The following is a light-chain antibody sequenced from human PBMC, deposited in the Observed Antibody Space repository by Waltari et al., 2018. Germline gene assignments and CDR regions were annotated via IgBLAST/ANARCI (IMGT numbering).Light chain of an antibody. Sequence: EIVLTQSPATLSLSPGERVTLSCRASQSVSGYLAWYQQKPGQAPRLLIYAASNRAIGIPARFSGSGSGTYFTLTISSLEPEDFAVYYCQQRTNWPPTFGGGTKVEIK. J-gene: IGKJ4*01. CDR2: AAS. CDR3: QQRTNWPPT. CDR1: QSVSGY. V-gene: IGKV3-11*01.